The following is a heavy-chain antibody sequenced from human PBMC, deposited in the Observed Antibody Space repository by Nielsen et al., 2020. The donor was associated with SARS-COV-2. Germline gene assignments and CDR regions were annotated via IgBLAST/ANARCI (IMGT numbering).Heavy chain of an antibody. J-gene: IGHJ4*02. CDR3: ARTGQPGFYYFDY. CDR1: GFSVSTTGVG. D-gene: IGHD3-3*01. Sequence: SGPTLVKPTQTLTLTCTFSGFSVSTTGVGVGWIRQPPGKALEWLALIYWDDDKRYSPSLKNRLTITKDSSKNQVILTMIHLDPVDTATYHCARTGQPGFYYFDYWGQGATVTVSS. CDR2: IYWDDDK. V-gene: IGHV2-5*02.